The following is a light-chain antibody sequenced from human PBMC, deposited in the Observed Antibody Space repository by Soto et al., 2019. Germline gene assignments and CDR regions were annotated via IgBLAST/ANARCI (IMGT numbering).Light chain of an antibody. V-gene: IGLV2-14*01. J-gene: IGLJ1*01. CDR1: SSDVGGHNH. CDR3: NSYTSSSTHV. CDR2: EVG. Sequence: QSALTQPASVSGSPGQSITISCTGSSSDVGGHNHVSWYQQHPGKAPKLIIYEVGNRPSGVSNRCSGSKSGNTASLTISGFQAEDEADYYCNSYTSSSTHVFGTGTKVTVL.